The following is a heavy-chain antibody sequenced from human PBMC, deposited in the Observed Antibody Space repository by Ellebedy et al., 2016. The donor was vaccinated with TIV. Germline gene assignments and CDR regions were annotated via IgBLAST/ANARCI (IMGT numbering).Heavy chain of an antibody. CDR2: IYSSGST. D-gene: IGHD2-15*01. Sequence: SETLSLTCTISGGSMSTYYWTWIRQPAGKGLEWIGRIYSSGSTNYNPSLKSRVTMSVDTSKNQFSLKLSSVTAADTAVYYCARSSWVNWFDPWGQGTLVTVSS. CDR3: ARSSWVNWFDP. V-gene: IGHV4-4*07. J-gene: IGHJ5*02. CDR1: GGSMSTYY.